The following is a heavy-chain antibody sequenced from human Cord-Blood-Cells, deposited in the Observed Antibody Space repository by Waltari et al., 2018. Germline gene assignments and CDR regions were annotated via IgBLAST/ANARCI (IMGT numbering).Heavy chain of an antibody. CDR1: GCSISSSRYY. D-gene: IGHD3-10*01. CDR2: IYYSGST. J-gene: IGHJ4*02. Sequence: QLQLQASGPGLVKPSETLSLTCTVSGCSISSSRYYWGWIRQPPGKGLEWIGSIYYSGSTYYNPSLKSRVTISVDTSKNQFSLKLSSVTAADTAMYYCARRHYGSGSYDYWGQGTLVTVSS. V-gene: IGHV4-39*07. CDR3: ARRHYGSGSYDY.